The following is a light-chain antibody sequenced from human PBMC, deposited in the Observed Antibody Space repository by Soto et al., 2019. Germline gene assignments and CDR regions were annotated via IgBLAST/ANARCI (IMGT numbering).Light chain of an antibody. CDR1: QSVTGI. J-gene: IGKJ5*01. CDR3: QQYHDWPPVT. V-gene: IGKV3-15*01. Sequence: EVVMTQSPATLSVSPGERATLSCRASQSVTGILAWYQQKPGQAPRLLIYGASTRATGIPARFSGSGSGTEFTLTISSLQSEDFAVYYCQQYHDWPPVTYGQGTRLEI. CDR2: GAS.